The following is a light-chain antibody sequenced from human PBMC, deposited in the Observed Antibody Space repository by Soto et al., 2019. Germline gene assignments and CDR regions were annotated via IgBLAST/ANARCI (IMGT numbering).Light chain of an antibody. CDR1: QSVRRY. J-gene: IGKJ3*01. CDR3: QQRSNWPLT. V-gene: IGKV3-11*01. CDR2: DAS. Sequence: EIVLTQSPATLSLSPGERATLSCRASQSVRRYLAWYQQKPGQAPRLLINDASNRATGIPARFSGSGSGTDFTLTISSLEPEDFAVYYCQQRSNWPLTFGPGTKLEIK.